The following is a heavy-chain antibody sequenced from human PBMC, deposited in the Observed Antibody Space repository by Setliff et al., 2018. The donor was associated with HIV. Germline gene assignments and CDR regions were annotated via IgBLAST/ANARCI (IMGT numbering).Heavy chain of an antibody. J-gene: IGHJ3*02. V-gene: IGHV1-69*02. D-gene: IGHD3-22*01. Sequence: SVKVSCKASGGTFSDYTVNWVRQAPGQGLEWMGRIIPIIGIENYAQKFQGRVTITADKSTSTAYMELNSLRSDDTAIYYCARSDSSSVRCYLGHAFEIWGQGTMVTVSS. CDR2: IIPIIGIE. CDR3: ARSDSSSVRCYLGHAFEI. CDR1: GGTFSDYT.